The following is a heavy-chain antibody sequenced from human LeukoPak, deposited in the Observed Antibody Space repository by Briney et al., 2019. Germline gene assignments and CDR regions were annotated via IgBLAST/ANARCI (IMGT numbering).Heavy chain of an antibody. D-gene: IGHD2-2*02. CDR2: ISSSSSSYI. Sequence: GGSLRLSCAASGFTFSSYSMNWVRQAPGKGLEWVSSISSSSSSYIYYADSVKGRFTISRDNAKNSLYLQMNSLRAEDTAVYYCARGCSSTSCYIPNLDYFDYWGQGTLVTVSS. J-gene: IGHJ4*02. V-gene: IGHV3-21*01. CDR3: ARGCSSTSCYIPNLDYFDY. CDR1: GFTFSSYS.